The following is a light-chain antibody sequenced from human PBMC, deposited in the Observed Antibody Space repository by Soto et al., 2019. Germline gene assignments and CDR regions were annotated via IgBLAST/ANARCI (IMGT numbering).Light chain of an antibody. Sequence: DIQMTQSPSSLSASIGDRVTIACQASQDISDYLNWFQQKPGKAPKLLIYEESNLETGVPSVFSGSGSGTDFTFTINSLQPEDIATYYCQQYDNLPLFTFGPGTKVDIK. V-gene: IGKV1-33*01. CDR2: EES. CDR3: QQYDNLPLFT. J-gene: IGKJ3*01. CDR1: QDISDY.